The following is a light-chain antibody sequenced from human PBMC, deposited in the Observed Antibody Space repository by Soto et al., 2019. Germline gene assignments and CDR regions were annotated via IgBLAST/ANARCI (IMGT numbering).Light chain of an antibody. CDR2: KAS. Sequence: DIQMTQSPSTLSASVGDRVTITCRASQSISSWLAWYQQKPGKAPKLLIYKASSLESGVPSRFSGSGSGTESTLTISSLQPDDCATYYCQQFNNYPWTFGQGTKV. J-gene: IGKJ1*01. CDR3: QQFNNYPWT. CDR1: QSISSW. V-gene: IGKV1-5*03.